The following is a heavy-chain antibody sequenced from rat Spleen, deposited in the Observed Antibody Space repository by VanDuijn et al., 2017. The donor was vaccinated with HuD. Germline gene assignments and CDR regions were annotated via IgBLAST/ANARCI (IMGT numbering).Heavy chain of an antibody. CDR1: GFTFSDYN. J-gene: IGHJ4*01. V-gene: IGHV5-7*01. CDR2: ISYDGSST. Sequence: EVQLVESGGGLVQPGRSLKLSCAASGFTFSDYNMAWVRQAPKKGLEWVATISYDGSSTYYRDSVKGRFTISRDNAKSTLYLQMDSLRSEDTATYYCTTGPMDAWGQGASVTVSS. CDR3: TTGPMDA.